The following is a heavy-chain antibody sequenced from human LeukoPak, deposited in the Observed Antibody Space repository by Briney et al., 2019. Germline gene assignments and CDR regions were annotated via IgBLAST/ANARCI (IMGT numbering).Heavy chain of an antibody. CDR2: IYYSGST. CDR1: GYSISSGYY. Sequence: PSETLSLTCTVSGYSISSGYYWGWIRQPPGKGLEWIGYIYYSGSTNYNPSLKSRVTISVDTSKNQFSLRLSSVTAADTAVYYCARPNWNDLHFDYWGQGTLVTVSS. D-gene: IGHD1-1*01. J-gene: IGHJ4*02. CDR3: ARPNWNDLHFDY. V-gene: IGHV4-61*05.